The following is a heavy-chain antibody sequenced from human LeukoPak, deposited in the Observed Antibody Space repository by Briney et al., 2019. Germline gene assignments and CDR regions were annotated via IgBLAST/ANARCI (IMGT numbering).Heavy chain of an antibody. J-gene: IGHJ4*02. V-gene: IGHV3-30*04. CDR1: GFTFSTYA. D-gene: IGHD3-22*01. CDR2: ISYDVSKT. CDR3: AKDLPPYSSGYYHFDY. Sequence: PGGSLRLSCAASGFTFSTYAMHWVRQAPGKGLEWVAVISYDVSKTYYADSVKGRFTISRDNSKNTLYLQMNSLRAEDTAVYYCAKDLPPYSSGYYHFDYWGQGTLVTVS.